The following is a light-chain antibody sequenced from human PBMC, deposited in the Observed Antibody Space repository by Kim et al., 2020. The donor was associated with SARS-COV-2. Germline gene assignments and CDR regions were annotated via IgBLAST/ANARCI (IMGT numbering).Light chain of an antibody. CDR3: QQRSSWPPYT. CDR1: QSVTSSN. Sequence: PGEGATLSCRASQSVTSSNLAWYQQKPGQAPRLLIYDASKRATDIPARFTGSGSGTEFTLTISSLEPEDFAVYYCQQRSSWPPYTFGQGTKLEI. V-gene: IGKV3-11*01. CDR2: DAS. J-gene: IGKJ2*01.